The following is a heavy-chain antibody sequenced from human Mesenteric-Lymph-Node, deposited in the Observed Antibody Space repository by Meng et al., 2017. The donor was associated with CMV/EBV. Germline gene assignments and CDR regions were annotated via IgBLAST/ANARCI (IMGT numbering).Heavy chain of an antibody. CDR1: GFTFSAYS. J-gene: IGHJ4*02. Sequence: GGSLRLSCAASGFTFSAYSMSWVRRAPGKGLEWVAYSSSTTGYKYYADSVKGRFTISRDNAKKLLYLQMNSLRAEDTAVYYCASQGGSTHWGQGTLVTVSS. CDR3: ASQGGSTH. D-gene: IGHD6-6*01. CDR2: SSSTTGYK. V-gene: IGHV3-21*05.